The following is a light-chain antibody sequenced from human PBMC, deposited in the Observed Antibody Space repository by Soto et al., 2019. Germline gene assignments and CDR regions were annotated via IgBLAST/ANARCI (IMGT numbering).Light chain of an antibody. CDR2: DTS. Sequence: VMTQSPATLSVSPGDRATLSCRASQSVHNNLAWYQQKPGQAPRLLIFDTSTRATDIPIRFTGGGSGTELTLTISSLQSEDSAVYYCQQYEIWPLTFGGGTKVEIK. CDR3: QQYEIWPLT. V-gene: IGKV3-15*01. J-gene: IGKJ4*01. CDR1: QSVHNN.